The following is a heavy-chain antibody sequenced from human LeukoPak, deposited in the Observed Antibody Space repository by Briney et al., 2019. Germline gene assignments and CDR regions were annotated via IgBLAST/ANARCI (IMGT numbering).Heavy chain of an antibody. CDR1: GFNFRAYW. J-gene: IGHJ6*02. V-gene: IGHV3-30*19. Sequence: GGSLRLSCTTSGFNFRAYWMGWVRQAPGKGLEWVAVISYDGSNKYYADSVKGRFTISRDNSKNTLYLQMNSLRAEDTAVYYCARDPLVYYYYYYGMDVWGQGTTVTVSS. CDR3: ARDPLVYYYYYYGMDV. CDR2: ISYDGSNK. D-gene: IGHD6-6*01.